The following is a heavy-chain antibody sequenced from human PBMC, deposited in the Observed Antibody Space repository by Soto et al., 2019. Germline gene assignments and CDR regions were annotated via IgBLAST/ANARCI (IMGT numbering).Heavy chain of an antibody. J-gene: IGHJ4*02. Sequence: QVQLVESGGGVVQPGRSLRLSCAASGFTFSSYAMHWVRQAPGKGLEWVAVISYDGSNKYYADSVKGRFTISRDNSKNTVYLQMNSLRAEDTAVYYCARDYAFDYWGQGTLVTVSS. D-gene: IGHD4-17*01. CDR1: GFTFSSYA. CDR2: ISYDGSNK. CDR3: ARDYAFDY. V-gene: IGHV3-30-3*01.